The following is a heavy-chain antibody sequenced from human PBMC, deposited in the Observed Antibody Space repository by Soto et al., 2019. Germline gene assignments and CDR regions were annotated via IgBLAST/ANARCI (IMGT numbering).Heavy chain of an antibody. CDR2: ISGSGATT. Sequence: VGSLRLSCAASGFIFSNYAMSWVRQAPGRGLEWVSAISGSGATTYYPDSVKGRFTISRDNSKTTLYLQMNNLRADDTAVYYCTKGGIPRRYNIPKVDFDYWGQGSLVTVSS. V-gene: IGHV3-23*01. CDR1: GFIFSNYA. D-gene: IGHD1-1*01. CDR3: TKGGIPRRYNIPKVDFDY. J-gene: IGHJ4*02.